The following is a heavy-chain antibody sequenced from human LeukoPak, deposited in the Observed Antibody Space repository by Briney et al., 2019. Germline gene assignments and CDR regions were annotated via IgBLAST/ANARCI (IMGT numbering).Heavy chain of an antibody. CDR1: GYTFTGYY. Sequence: ASLKVSCTASGYTFTGYYMHWVRQAPGQGLEWMGWINPNSGGTNYAQKFQGRVTMTRDTSISTAYMELSRLRSDDTAVYYCARIGAAAGKQGNFQHWGQGTLVTVSS. J-gene: IGHJ1*01. CDR2: INPNSGGT. D-gene: IGHD6-13*01. CDR3: ARIGAAAGKQGNFQH. V-gene: IGHV1-2*02.